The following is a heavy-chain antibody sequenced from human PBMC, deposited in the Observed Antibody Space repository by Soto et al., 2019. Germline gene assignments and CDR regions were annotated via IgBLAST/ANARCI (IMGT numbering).Heavy chain of an antibody. CDR1: ACSISSACY. CDR3: ATHESSTGWWAHVGVDH. Sequence: SAPLSLTCNVSACSISSACYWRWILQPPGRGLEWIGSIYHSGRTYHNPPLKSRVNISVDTSKNQFSLKLISVTAADTAVYYCATHESSTGWWAHVGVDHWGQGTRVTVS. CDR2: IYHSGRT. J-gene: IGHJ4*02. V-gene: IGHV4-38-2*02. D-gene: IGHD6-19*01.